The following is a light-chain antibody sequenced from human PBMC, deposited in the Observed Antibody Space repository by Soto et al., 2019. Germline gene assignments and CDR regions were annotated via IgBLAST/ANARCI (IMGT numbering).Light chain of an antibody. CDR2: AAS. J-gene: IGKJ1*01. CDR3: QQYNIWPLWT. V-gene: IGKV3-15*01. CDR1: ESVTSS. Sequence: ERVMTQSPATLSLSPGDRAARSCRCSESVTSSLAWYQQKPGQPPRLLIYAASTRATDVPARFSGGGSETEFTLTISSLQSEDFAVYFCQQYNIWPLWTFGQGTKVDIK.